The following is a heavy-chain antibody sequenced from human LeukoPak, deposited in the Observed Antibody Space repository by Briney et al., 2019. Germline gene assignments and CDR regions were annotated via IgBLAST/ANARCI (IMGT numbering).Heavy chain of an antibody. CDR2: ISSSSSYI. CDR1: GFTFSSYS. V-gene: IGHV3-21*01. Sequence: GSLRLSCAASGFTFSSYSMNWVRQAPGKGLEWVSSISSSSSYIYYADSVKGRFTISRDNAKNSLYLQMNSLRAEDTAVYYCAREGDWNYGYAFNIWGQGTMVTVSS. J-gene: IGHJ3*02. CDR3: AREGDWNYGYAFNI. D-gene: IGHD1-7*01.